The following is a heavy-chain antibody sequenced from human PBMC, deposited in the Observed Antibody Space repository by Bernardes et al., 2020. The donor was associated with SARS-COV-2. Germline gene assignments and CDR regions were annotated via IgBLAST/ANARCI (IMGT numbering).Heavy chain of an antibody. V-gene: IGHV3-30*18. J-gene: IGHJ4*02. CDR1: GFTFHNYG. CDR3: AKDRSDFWIGNYDS. CDR2: ISFDGRNQ. Sequence: GGSLRLSCAGSGFTFHNYGMHWVRQAPVKGLEWMAVISFDGRNQYYADSVKGRFTISRDNSKNTLFLQMNSLRAEDTAVYSCAKDRSDFWIGNYDSWGQGTLVTVSS. D-gene: IGHD3-3*01.